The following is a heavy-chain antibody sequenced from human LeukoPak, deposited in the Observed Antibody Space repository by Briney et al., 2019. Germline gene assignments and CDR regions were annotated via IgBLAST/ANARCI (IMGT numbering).Heavy chain of an antibody. Sequence: RLXCAASGFTFSSYSMNWVRQAPGKGLEXVSSISSSSSYIYYADSVKGRFTISRDNAKNSLYLQMNSLRAEDTAVYYCARDLWVRGVISPPDYWGQGTLVTVSS. CDR3: ARDLWVRGVISPPDY. V-gene: IGHV3-21*01. CDR2: ISSSSSYI. J-gene: IGHJ4*02. CDR1: GFTFSSYS. D-gene: IGHD3-10*01.